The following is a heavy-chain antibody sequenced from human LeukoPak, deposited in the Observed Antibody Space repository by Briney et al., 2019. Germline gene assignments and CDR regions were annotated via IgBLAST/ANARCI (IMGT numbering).Heavy chain of an antibody. CDR1: GYTFTGYY. CDR3: ARDLSLGCCGGSCYPWYFYYGMDG. CDR2: INPNSGGT. D-gene: IGHD2-15*01. J-gene: IGHJ6*02. V-gene: IGHV1-2*02. Sequence: ASVKVSCKASGYTFTGYYMHWVRQAPGQGLEWMGWINPNSGGTNYAQKFQGRVTMTRDTSISTAYMELSRLRSDDPAVYYFARDLSLGCCGGSCYPWYFYYGMDGWGPGTTVTASS.